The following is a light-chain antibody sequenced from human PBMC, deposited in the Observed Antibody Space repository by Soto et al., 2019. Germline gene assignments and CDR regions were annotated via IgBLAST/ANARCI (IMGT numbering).Light chain of an antibody. J-gene: IGKJ5*01. V-gene: IGKV3-15*01. CDR3: QQYKNWPL. CDR2: GAS. CDR1: HSVNSH. Sequence: RTQSPATLSVSPGERVTLSCRTSHSVNSHVAWYKQKPGQAPSLLLYGASTRATGIPVRFSGSGFGTEFTLTIRSLKSEDFAVYYCQQYKNWPLFGQGTRLEIK.